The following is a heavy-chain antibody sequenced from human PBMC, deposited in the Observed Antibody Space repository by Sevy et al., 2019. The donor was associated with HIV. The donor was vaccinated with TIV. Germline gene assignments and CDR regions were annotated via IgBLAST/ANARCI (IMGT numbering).Heavy chain of an antibody. Sequence: SETLSLTCAVYGGSFSGYYWSWIRQPPGKGLEWIGEINHSGSTNYNPSLKSRVTISVDTSKNQFSLKLSSVTAADTAVYYCARVTVVPAAIFRAYCMDVWGKGTTVTVSS. CDR3: ARVTVVPAAIFRAYCMDV. D-gene: IGHD2-2*01. J-gene: IGHJ6*03. V-gene: IGHV4-34*01. CDR2: INHSGST. CDR1: GGSFSGYY.